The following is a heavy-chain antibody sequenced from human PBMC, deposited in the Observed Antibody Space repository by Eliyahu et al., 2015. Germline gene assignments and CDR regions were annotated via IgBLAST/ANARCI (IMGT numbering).Heavy chain of an antibody. J-gene: IGHJ4*02. CDR2: INHSGST. CDR3: ARRTPPTN. V-gene: IGHV4-34*01. D-gene: IGHD2-2*01. Sequence: QVQLQQWGAGLLKPSETLSLTCAVYGGSFSGYYXXWXXQPXGKGLEWIGEINHSGSTNYNPSLKSRVTISVDTSKNQFSLKLSSVTAADTAVYYCARRTPPTNWGQGTLVTVSS. CDR1: GGSFSGYY.